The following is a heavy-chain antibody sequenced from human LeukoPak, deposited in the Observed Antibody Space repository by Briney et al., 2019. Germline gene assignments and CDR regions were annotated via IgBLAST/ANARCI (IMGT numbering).Heavy chain of an antibody. CDR1: GFTFSSYT. J-gene: IGHJ4*02. V-gene: IGHV3-23*01. CDR3: TTPLQNHFDY. D-gene: IGHD4-11*01. Sequence: GGSLRLSCAASGFTFSSYTMNWVRQALGQGLEWVSTISDPHSGSETHYADSVKGRFTISRDDSQNTLYLQMDSLRAEDTAVYYCTTPLQNHFDYWGQGTQVTVSS. CDR2: ISDPHSGSET.